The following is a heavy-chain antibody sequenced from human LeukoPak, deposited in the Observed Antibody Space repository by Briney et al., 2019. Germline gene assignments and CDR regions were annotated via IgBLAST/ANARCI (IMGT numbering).Heavy chain of an antibody. J-gene: IGHJ5*02. CDR3: ARDHCSGGSCYGYNWFDP. Sequence: ASVKVSCKASGYTFTGYYMHWVRQAPGQGLEWMGWINPNSGGTNYAQKFQGRVTMTRDTSISTAYMELSRLRSDDTAVYYCARDHCSGGSCYGYNWFDPWGQGTLVTVSS. V-gene: IGHV1-2*02. CDR1: GYTFTGYY. D-gene: IGHD2-15*01. CDR2: INPNSGGT.